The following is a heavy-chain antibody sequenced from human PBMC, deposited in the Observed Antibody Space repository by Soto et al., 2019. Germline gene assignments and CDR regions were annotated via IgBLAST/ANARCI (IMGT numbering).Heavy chain of an antibody. Sequence: PGGSLRLSCAASGFTFSSYAMSWVRQAPGKGLEWVSAISGSGGSTYYADSVKGRFTISRDNSKNTLYLQMNSLRAEDTAVYYCAKGDDIVVVVAATLWNLDAFDIWGQGTMVTVSS. D-gene: IGHD2-15*01. CDR2: ISGSGGST. CDR3: AKGDDIVVVVAATLWNLDAFDI. V-gene: IGHV3-23*01. J-gene: IGHJ3*02. CDR1: GFTFSSYA.